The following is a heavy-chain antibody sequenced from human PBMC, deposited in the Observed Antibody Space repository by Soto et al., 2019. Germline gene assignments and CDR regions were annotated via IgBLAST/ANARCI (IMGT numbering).Heavy chain of an antibody. CDR2: ISAYNGNT. V-gene: IGHV1-18*01. Sequence: VASVKVSCKASGYTFTSYGISWVRQAPGQGLEWMGWISAYNGNTNYAQKLQGRVTMTTDTSTSTAYMELRSLRSDDTAVYYCARGGLQLEQQLGYYYGMDVWGQGTTVTVSS. D-gene: IGHD6-13*01. CDR3: ARGGLQLEQQLGYYYGMDV. CDR1: GYTFTSYG. J-gene: IGHJ6*02.